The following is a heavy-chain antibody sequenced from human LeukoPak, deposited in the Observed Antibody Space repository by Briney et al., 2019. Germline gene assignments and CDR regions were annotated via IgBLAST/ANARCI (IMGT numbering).Heavy chain of an antibody. Sequence: SETLSLTCTVSDGSISSYYWSWIRQPPGKGLEWIGYIYYSGSTNYNPSLKSRVSISVDTSKNQFSLKLSSVTAADTAVYYCARSGIAAAATGPYYYYGMDVWGQGTTVTVSS. CDR2: IYYSGST. CDR3: ARSGIAAAATGPYYYYGMDV. CDR1: DGSISSYY. D-gene: IGHD6-13*01. V-gene: IGHV4-59*08. J-gene: IGHJ6*02.